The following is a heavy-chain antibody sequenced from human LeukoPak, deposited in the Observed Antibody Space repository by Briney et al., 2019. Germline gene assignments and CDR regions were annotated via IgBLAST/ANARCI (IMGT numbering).Heavy chain of an antibody. CDR1: GYTFTDYY. V-gene: IGHV1-2*02. CDR2: INPNSGGT. CDR3: ARAKYLDY. J-gene: IGHJ4*02. Sequence: ASVNVSCKASGYTFTDYYVHWVRQAPGQGLEWMGGINPNSGGTNFAQKFQGRVTMTRDTSIRTVYLEMSSLRSDDTALYYCARAKYLDYWGQGTPVTVSS.